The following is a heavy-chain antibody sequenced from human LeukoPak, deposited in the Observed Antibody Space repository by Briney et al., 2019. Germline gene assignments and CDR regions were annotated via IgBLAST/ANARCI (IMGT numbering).Heavy chain of an antibody. CDR1: GDSISNYY. CDR2: IYYSEST. V-gene: IGHV4-59*01. CDR3: ARGRCRNSGCRPYFDY. J-gene: IGHJ4*02. D-gene: IGHD3-22*01. Sequence: PSETLSLTCTVSGDSISNYYWSWIRQPPGKGLEWIGYIYYSESTNYNPSLKSRVTISTDTSKSQFSLNLRSVTAEDTGIYYSARGRCRNSGCRPYFDYWGQGTQVTVSS.